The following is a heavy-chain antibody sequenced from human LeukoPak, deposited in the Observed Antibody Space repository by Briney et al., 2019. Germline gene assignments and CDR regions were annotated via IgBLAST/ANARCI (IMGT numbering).Heavy chain of an antibody. CDR1: SGSISSGGYY. CDR2: IYYSGST. Sequence: TLSLTCTVSSGSISSGGYYWSWICQHPGKGLEWIGYIYYSGSTYYNPSLKSRVTMSVDSSKNQFSLKLSSVTAADTAVYYCARGAPYYFDYWGQGTLVTVSS. V-gene: IGHV4-31*03. J-gene: IGHJ4*02. CDR3: ARGAPYYFDY.